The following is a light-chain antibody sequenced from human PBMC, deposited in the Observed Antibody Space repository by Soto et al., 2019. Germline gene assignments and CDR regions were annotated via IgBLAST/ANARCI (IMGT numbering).Light chain of an antibody. J-gene: IGKJ1*01. CDR1: QSVSSY. Sequence: EIVMTESPATLSVSPGERASLSCRASQSVSSYLAWYQQKPGQAPRLLIYGASTRAAGIPVRFSGSGSGTEFTLTISSLQSEDFAVYSCQQYNNWPGTFGQGTKVDI. V-gene: IGKV3-15*01. CDR3: QQYNNWPGT. CDR2: GAS.